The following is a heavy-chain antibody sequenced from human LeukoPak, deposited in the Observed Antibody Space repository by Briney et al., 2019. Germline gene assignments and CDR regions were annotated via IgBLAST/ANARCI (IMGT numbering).Heavy chain of an antibody. CDR2: IRQDGGEK. CDR3: ARDGTAPGLYFDL. J-gene: IGHJ4*01. D-gene: IGHD6-13*01. V-gene: IGHV3-7*01. Sequence: GGSLRLSCAVSGFTVSSYWLNWVRQAAGKGLEWVASIRQDGGEKSYVDSVKGRFTISRDNTKNSLYLQINSLRAEDTAMYYCARDGTAPGLYFDLWGQGTLVTVSS. CDR1: GFTVSSYW.